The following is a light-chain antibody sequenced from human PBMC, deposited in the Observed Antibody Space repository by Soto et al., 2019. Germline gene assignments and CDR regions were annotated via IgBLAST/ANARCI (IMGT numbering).Light chain of an antibody. J-gene: IGKJ3*01. CDR3: QQYNIWPPFT. V-gene: IGKV3-15*01. CDR1: QSVSGN. CDR2: GAS. Sequence: EIVMTQSPATLSVSPGERATLTCRASQSVSGNLAWYQQKPGQAPRLLIYGASTRATGIPARFSGSGSGTEFTLTISSLQSEDFAVYYCQQYNIWPPFTFGPGTKVDIK.